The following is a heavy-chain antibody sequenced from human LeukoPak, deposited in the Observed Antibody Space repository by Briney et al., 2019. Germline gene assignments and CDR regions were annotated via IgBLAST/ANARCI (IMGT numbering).Heavy chain of an antibody. V-gene: IGHV1-69*05. Sequence: SVKVSCKASGGTFSSYAISWVRQAPGQGLEWMGGIIPIFGTANYAQKFQGRVTITTDESTSTAYMELSSLRSEDTAVYYCARVVARQPLADVWGQGTMVTVSS. J-gene: IGHJ3*01. CDR3: ARVVARQPLADV. D-gene: IGHD5-12*01. CDR1: GGTFSSYA. CDR2: IIPIFGTA.